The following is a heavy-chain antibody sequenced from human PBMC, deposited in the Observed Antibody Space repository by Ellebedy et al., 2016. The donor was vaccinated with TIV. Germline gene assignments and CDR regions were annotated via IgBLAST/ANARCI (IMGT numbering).Heavy chain of an antibody. V-gene: IGHV3-30*18. CDR3: AKDKEWELLINYFDY. CDR2: ISYDGSNK. D-gene: IGHD1-26*01. CDR1: GFTFSSYG. J-gene: IGHJ4*02. Sequence: GESLKISCAASGFTFSSYGMHWVRQAPGKGLEWVAVISYDGSNKYYADSVKGRFTISRDNSKNTLYLQMNSLRAEDTAVYYCAKDKEWELLINYFDYWGQGTLVTVSS.